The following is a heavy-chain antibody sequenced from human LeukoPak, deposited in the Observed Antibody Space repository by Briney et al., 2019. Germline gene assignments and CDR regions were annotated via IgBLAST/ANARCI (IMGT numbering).Heavy chain of an antibody. CDR1: GFPLRRYW. Sequence: GSLELSFATSGFPLRRYWMSWLRPAPGKGPGWVANLKHDGSEKYYVDSMKGRFTISRDNAKNSLYLQMSSLRAEDTAVYYCARYSFLGGGYYNYYFDYWGQGSLVAVSS. D-gene: IGHD1-26*01. J-gene: IGHJ4*02. CDR3: ARYSFLGGGYYNYYFDY. V-gene: IGHV3-7*01. CDR2: LKHDGSEK.